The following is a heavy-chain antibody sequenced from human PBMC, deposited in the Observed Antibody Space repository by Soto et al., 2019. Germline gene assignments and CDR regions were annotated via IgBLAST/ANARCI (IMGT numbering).Heavy chain of an antibody. CDR1: GYTFTSYG. V-gene: IGHV1-3*01. CDR3: ARGGFAYGYLDF. Sequence: QIQLMQSGAEVKKPGASVKVSCKASGYTFTSYGIHWVRQAPGQRLEWTGWINAGNGNTKYSEKFQGRVTITRDTSASTAYLELSSLRSEDTAVYYCARGGFAYGYLDFWGQGTLATVSS. D-gene: IGHD5-18*01. CDR2: INAGNGNT. J-gene: IGHJ4*02.